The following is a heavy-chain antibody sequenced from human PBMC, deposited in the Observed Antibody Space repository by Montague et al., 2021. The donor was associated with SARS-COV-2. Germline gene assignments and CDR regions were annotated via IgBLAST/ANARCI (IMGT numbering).Heavy chain of an antibody. D-gene: IGHD3-22*01. CDR1: GGSFSDYY. Sequence: SETLSLTCAVYGGSFSDYYWTWIRQSPGKGLEWLGEVNHSGRINYNPSLKSRITISVDTSKNQFSLRLRSVTAADTAVYYCARCRVDTTMILVVFTGAAHCFDSWGQGTLVSVSS. V-gene: IGHV4-34*01. CDR2: VNHSGRI. CDR3: ARCRVDTTMILVVFTGAAHCFDS. J-gene: IGHJ4*02.